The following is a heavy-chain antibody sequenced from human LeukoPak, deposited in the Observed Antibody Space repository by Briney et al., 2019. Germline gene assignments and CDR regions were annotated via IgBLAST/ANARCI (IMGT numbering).Heavy chain of an antibody. J-gene: IGHJ6*03. V-gene: IGHV7-4-1*02. CDR2: INTNTGNP. D-gene: IGHD2-15*01. CDR1: GYTFTSYA. CDR3: AREVVVAASQDYYYCYMDV. Sequence: ASVKVSCKASGYTFTSYAMNWVRQAPGQGLERMGWINTNTGNPTYAQGFTGRFVFSLDTSVSTAYLQISSLKAEDTAVYYCAREVVVAASQDYYYCYMDVWGKGTTVTVSS.